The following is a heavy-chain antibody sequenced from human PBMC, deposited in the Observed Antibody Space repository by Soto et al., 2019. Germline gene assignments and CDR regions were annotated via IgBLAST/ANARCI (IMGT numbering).Heavy chain of an antibody. V-gene: IGHV3-23*01. D-gene: IGHD3-10*01. CDR1: GFTFNSYA. CDR3: AKGRGGSGSLTPRVDF. CDR2: ISGGGDTT. Sequence: EVQLLESGRGLVQPGGSLRLSCAASGFTFNSYAMTWVRQAPGKGLESVSAISGGGDTTSYADSVKGRFTVSRDGSKNTLYLQMSSLRAEDTALYYCAKGRGGSGSLTPRVDFWGQGTLVTVSS. J-gene: IGHJ4*02.